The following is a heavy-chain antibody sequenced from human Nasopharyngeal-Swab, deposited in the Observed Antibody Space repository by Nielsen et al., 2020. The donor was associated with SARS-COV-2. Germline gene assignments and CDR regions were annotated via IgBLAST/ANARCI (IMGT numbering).Heavy chain of an antibody. CDR3: TRPIYCSSTSCSDV. D-gene: IGHD2-2*01. Sequence: GGSLRLSCAASGFTFSGSAMHWVRQASGKGLEWVGRIRSKANSYATAYAASVKGRFTISGDDSKNTAYLQMNSLKTEDTAVYYCTRPIYCSSTSCSDVWGKGTTVTVSS. CDR1: GFTFSGSA. CDR2: IRSKANSYAT. J-gene: IGHJ6*04. V-gene: IGHV3-73*01.